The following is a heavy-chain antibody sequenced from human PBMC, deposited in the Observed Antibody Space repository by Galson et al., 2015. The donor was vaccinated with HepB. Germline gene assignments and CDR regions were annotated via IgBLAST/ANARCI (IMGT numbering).Heavy chain of an antibody. D-gene: IGHD3-10*01. CDR3: ARGVLLWDGPDY. CDR1: GYKFTSYY. CDR2: INPSGGST. Sequence: SVKVSCKASGYKFTSYYMHWVRQAPGQGLEWMGIINPSGGSTDYAQKFRGRLTMTWDTSTSTVFMELSSLRPEDTAVYHCARGVLLWDGPDYWGQGTLVPVSS. V-gene: IGHV1-46*01. J-gene: IGHJ4*02.